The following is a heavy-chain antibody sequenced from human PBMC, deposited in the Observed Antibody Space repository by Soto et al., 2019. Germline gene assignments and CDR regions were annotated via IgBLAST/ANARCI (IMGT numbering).Heavy chain of an antibody. CDR1: GGTFSSYA. D-gene: IGHD5-12*01. Sequence: SVKVSCKASGGTFSSYAISWVRQAPGQGLEWMGGIIPIFGTANYAQKFQGRVTITADESTSTAYMELSSLRSEDTAVYYCARASGRGYSGHDPLNWFDPWGQGSLVTVSS. CDR3: ARASGRGYSGHDPLNWFDP. CDR2: IIPIFGTA. J-gene: IGHJ5*02. V-gene: IGHV1-69*13.